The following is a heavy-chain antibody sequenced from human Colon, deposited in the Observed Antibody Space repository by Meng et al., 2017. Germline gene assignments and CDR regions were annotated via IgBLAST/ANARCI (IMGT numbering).Heavy chain of an antibody. CDR1: GDSFTTTLSS. J-gene: IGHJ4*02. V-gene: IGHV4-30-2*06. D-gene: IGHD3-16*01. CDR2: IYDNGYT. CDR3: ARGYRGSTYFAY. Sequence: HPQLQESGSSLAKHSQTLSLTCAVSGDSFTTTLSSWSWIRQSPWKGLEWIGNIYDNGYTYYSPSLRSRVTISVDRSNNQFSLNLNSVTAADTAVYFCARGYRGSTYFAYWGQGILVTVSS.